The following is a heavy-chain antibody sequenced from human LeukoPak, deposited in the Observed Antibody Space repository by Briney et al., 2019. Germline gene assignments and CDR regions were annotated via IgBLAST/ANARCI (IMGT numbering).Heavy chain of an antibody. V-gene: IGHV4-61*02. J-gene: IGHJ4*02. D-gene: IGHD3-10*01. CDR3: ARVEKYYYGSGSEVDY. CDR1: GGSISSGSYY. CDR2: IYTSGST. Sequence: PSETLSLTCTVSGGSISSGSYYWSWIRQPAGKGLEWIGRIYTSGSTNYNPSLKSRVTISVDTSKNQFSLKLSSVTAADTAVYYCARVEKYYYGSGSEVDYWGQGTLVTVSS.